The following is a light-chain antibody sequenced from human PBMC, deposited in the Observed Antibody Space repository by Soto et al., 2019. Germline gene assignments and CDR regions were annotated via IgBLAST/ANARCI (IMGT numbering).Light chain of an antibody. CDR2: DAS. CDR3: QHSAS. Sequence: EIVLTQSPGTLSLSPGERATLSCRASQTVRSNSLVWYQQKPGQAPRLLMYDASSRPPGIPDRFSGSGSGTDFTLTISRLEPEDFAVYYCQHSASFGPGTKVDIK. J-gene: IGKJ3*01. V-gene: IGKV3-20*01. CDR1: QTVRSNS.